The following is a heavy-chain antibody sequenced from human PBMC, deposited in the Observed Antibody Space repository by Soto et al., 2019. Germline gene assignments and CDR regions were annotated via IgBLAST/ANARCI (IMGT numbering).Heavy chain of an antibody. CDR2: ISAYNGNT. Sequence: QVQLVQSGAEVKKPGASVKVSCKASGYTFTSYGISWVRQAPGQGLEWMGWISAYNGNTNYAQKLQGRVTMTTDASTRSGDMELRSLRSDDTAVYYCARAIEGPYYYLWSCYYMDAFDIWGQGTMVTVSS. V-gene: IGHV1-18*01. CDR1: GYTFTSYG. CDR3: ARAIEGPYYYLWSCYYMDAFDI. J-gene: IGHJ3*02. D-gene: IGHD3-3*01.